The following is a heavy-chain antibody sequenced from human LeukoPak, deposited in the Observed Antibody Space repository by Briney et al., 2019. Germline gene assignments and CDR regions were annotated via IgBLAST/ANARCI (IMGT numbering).Heavy chain of an antibody. D-gene: IGHD5-24*01. CDR1: GYTFTGYY. CDR3: ARGPGDGYYTERAFDI. J-gene: IGHJ3*02. CDR2: INPNSGGT. V-gene: IGHV1-2*02. Sequence: ASVKVSCKASGYTFTGYYMHWVRQAPGQGLEWMGWINPNSGGTNYAQKFQGRVTMTRDTSISTAYMELSRLRSDDTAVYYCARGPGDGYYTERAFDIWGQRTMVTVSS.